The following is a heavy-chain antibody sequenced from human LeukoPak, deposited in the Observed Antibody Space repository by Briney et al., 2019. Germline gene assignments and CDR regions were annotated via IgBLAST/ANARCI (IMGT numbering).Heavy chain of an antibody. CDR1: GGSISSSNW. CDR2: IKEDGSEK. V-gene: IGHV3-7*01. J-gene: IGHJ4*02. CDR3: ASGRQLGY. Sequence: ETLSLTCAVSGGSISSSNWWSWVRQAPGKGLEWVANIKEDGSEKYYVDSVKGRFTISRDNARNSLYLQMNSLRAEDTAVYYCASGRQLGYWGQGTLVTVSS. D-gene: IGHD6-13*01.